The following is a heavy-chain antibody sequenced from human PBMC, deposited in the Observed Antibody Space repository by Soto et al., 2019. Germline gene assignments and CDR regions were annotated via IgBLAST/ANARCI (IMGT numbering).Heavy chain of an antibody. D-gene: IGHD6-19*01. V-gene: IGHV4-38-2*02. Sequence: SETLSLTCTVSSSPINSRYYWGWIRQTPGKGLEWVASIYHSGSTHYNPSLKSRATISVDTSNNQFSLRLSSVTAADTAIYYCARNTSGRNFGYWGQGTQVTVSS. CDR2: IYHSGST. J-gene: IGHJ4*02. CDR3: ARNTSGRNFGY. CDR1: SSPINSRYY.